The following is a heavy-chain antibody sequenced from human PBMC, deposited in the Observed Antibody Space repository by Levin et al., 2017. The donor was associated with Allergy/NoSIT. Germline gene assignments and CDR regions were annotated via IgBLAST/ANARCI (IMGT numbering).Heavy chain of an antibody. J-gene: IGHJ4*02. CDR1: GFSLSTSGVG. D-gene: IGHD6-6*01. CDR2: IYWDDDK. Sequence: SGPTLVKPTQTLTLTCTFSGFSLSTSGVGVGWIRQPPGKALEWLALIYWDDDKRYSPSLKSRLTITKDTSKNQVVLTMTNMDPVDTATYYCARCYSSSSGGAFDYWGQGTLVTVSS. CDR3: ARCYSSSSGGAFDY. V-gene: IGHV2-5*02.